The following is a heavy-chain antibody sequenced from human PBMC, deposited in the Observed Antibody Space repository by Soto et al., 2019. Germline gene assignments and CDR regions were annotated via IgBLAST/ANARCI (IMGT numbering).Heavy chain of an antibody. V-gene: IGHV4-39*01. J-gene: IGHJ4*02. CDR2: IYHSGTA. D-gene: IGHD3-9*01. CDR3: ARSWEDGIFTNYDNDFDR. Sequence: QPQLQESGPGLARPSETLSLTCSVSGGLISTSGYYWGWLRQPPGKGLEWVASIYHSGTAYYNPYLRGRAAISVDTSKTQFSLRLTSVTAADTAVYYCARSWEDGIFTNYDNDFDRWGQGTLVTVS. CDR1: GGLISTSGYY.